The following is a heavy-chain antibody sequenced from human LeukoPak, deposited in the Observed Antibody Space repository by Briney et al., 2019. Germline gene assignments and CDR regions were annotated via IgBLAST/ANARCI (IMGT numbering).Heavy chain of an antibody. J-gene: IGHJ5*02. V-gene: IGHV3-30*14. Sequence: GGSLRLSCAASGFTFSSYAMHWVRQAPGKGLEWVAVISYDGSNKYYADSVKGRFTISRHNSKNTLYLQMNSLRAEDTAVYYCARVLSSYGDGHWFDPWGQGTLVTVSS. CDR1: GFTFSSYA. CDR2: ISYDGSNK. D-gene: IGHD5-18*01. CDR3: ARVLSSYGDGHWFDP.